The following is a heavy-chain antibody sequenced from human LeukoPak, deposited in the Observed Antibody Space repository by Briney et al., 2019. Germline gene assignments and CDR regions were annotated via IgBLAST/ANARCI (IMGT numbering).Heavy chain of an antibody. D-gene: IGHD3-10*01. Sequence: GGSLRLSCAASGFTFSSYAMHWVRQAPGKGLEWVAVISYDGSNKYYADSVKGRFTISRDNSKNTLYLQMNSLRAEDTAVYYCARVRAGYYYYIADWGKGTTVTVSS. CDR1: GFTFSSYA. CDR3: ARVRAGYYYYIAD. V-gene: IGHV3-30-3*01. CDR2: ISYDGSNK. J-gene: IGHJ6*03.